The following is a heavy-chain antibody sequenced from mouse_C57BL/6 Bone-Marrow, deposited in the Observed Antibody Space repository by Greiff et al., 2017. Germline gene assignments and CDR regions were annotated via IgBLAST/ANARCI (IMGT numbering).Heavy chain of an antibody. CDR3: ARERGRGY. J-gene: IGHJ2*01. Sequence: QVQLQQSGPELVKPGASVKISCKASGYAFSSSWMNWVKQRPGKGLEWIGRIYPGDGDTNYNGKFKGKATLTADKSSSTAYMQLSSLTSEDSAVYFCARERGRGYWGQGTTLTVSS. CDR2: IYPGDGDT. V-gene: IGHV1-82*01. CDR1: GYAFSSSW.